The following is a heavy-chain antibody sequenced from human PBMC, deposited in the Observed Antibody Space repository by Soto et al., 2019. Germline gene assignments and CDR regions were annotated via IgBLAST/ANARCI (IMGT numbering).Heavy chain of an antibody. J-gene: IGHJ6*02. CDR1: GFTFSSYA. D-gene: IGHD3-10*01. CDR3: AKANRIHDRDYYYYGMDV. Sequence: GGSLRLSCAASGFTFSSYAMSWVRQAPGKGLEWVSAISGSGGSTYYADSVKGRFTISRDNSKNTRYLQMNSLRAEDTAVYYCAKANRIHDRDYYYYGMDVWGQGTTVTVSS. V-gene: IGHV3-23*01. CDR2: ISGSGGST.